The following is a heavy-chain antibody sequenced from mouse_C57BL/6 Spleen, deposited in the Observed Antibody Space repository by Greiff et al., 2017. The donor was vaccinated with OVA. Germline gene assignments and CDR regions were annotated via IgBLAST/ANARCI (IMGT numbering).Heavy chain of an antibody. CDR2: INPSSGYT. J-gene: IGHJ1*03. CDR3: ARGGYGRSYEYFDV. CDR1: GYTFTSYT. Sequence: QVQLQQSGAELARPGASVKMSCKASGYTFTSYTMHWVKQRPGQGLAWIGYINPSSGYTKYNQKFKDKATLTADKSSSTAYMQLSSLTSEDSAVDYCARGGYGRSYEYFDVWGTGTTVTVSS. D-gene: IGHD1-1*01. V-gene: IGHV1-4*01.